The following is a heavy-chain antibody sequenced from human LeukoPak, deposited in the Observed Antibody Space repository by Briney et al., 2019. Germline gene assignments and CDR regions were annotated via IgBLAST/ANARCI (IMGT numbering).Heavy chain of an antibody. CDR2: ISGSGGST. CDR3: AKDPGTGQGY. J-gene: IGHJ4*02. CDR1: GYSFSSYA. V-gene: IGHV3-23*01. Sequence: GESLKISCKGSGYSFSSYAMSWVRQAPGKGLEWVSAISGSGGSTYYAGSVKGRFTISRDNSKNTLYLQMNSLRAEDTAVYYCAKDPGTGQGYWGQGTLVTVSS.